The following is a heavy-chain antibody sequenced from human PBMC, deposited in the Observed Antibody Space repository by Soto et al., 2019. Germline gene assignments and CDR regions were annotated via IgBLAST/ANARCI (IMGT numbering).Heavy chain of an antibody. Sequence: GGTLRLSCASSGFTFSGYGMHWVRQAPGKGLEWVAVISYDGSNKYYADSVKGRFTISRDNSKNTLYLQMNSLRAEDTAVYYCAKDFGTGSRDLEWLLFDYWGQGTLVTVSS. CDR1: GFTFSGYG. CDR3: AKDFGTGSRDLEWLLFDY. J-gene: IGHJ4*02. CDR2: ISYDGSNK. V-gene: IGHV3-30*18. D-gene: IGHD3-3*01.